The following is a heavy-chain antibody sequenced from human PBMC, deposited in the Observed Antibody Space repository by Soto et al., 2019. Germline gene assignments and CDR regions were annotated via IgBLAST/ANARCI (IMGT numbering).Heavy chain of an antibody. D-gene: IGHD4-17*01. Sequence: SETLSLTCAVSGGSISSSNWWSWVRQPPGKGLEWIGEIYHSGSTNYNPSLKSRVTISVDTSKNQFSLKLSSVTAADTAVYYCAREDYGDYFEGHYFDYWGQGTLVTVSS. V-gene: IGHV4-4*02. J-gene: IGHJ4*02. CDR2: IYHSGST. CDR3: AREDYGDYFEGHYFDY. CDR1: GGSISSSNW.